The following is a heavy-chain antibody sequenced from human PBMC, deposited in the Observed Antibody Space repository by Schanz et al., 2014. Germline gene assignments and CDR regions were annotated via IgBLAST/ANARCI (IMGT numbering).Heavy chain of an antibody. Sequence: EVQLVESGGGLVRPGGSLRLSCTTSGLIFSTYTLNWVRQAPGKGLEWISAITGSGSKTYYADSVKGRFTIARDNSKNTLFLQMDSLRVEDTAVYYCMAMGRNTSHYFDHWGQGTLVAVSS. CDR2: ITGSGSKT. V-gene: IGHV3-23*04. CDR1: GLIFSTYT. D-gene: IGHD1-1*01. CDR3: MAMGRNTSHYFDH. J-gene: IGHJ4*02.